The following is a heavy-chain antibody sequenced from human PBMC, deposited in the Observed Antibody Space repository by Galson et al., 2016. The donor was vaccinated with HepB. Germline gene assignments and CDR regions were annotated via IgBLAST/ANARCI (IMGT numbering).Heavy chain of an antibody. D-gene: IGHD3-3*01. CDR1: GYILSELS. CDR2: FDPEENET. J-gene: IGHJ4*02. Sequence: SVKVSCKVSGYILSELSMHWVRQAPGKGLEWMGGFDPEENETIYAQRFQGGVTMTEDTSADTAYMELSSLRSEDTAVYYCTTASADFWSGFEYWGQGTLVTVSS. V-gene: IGHV1-24*01. CDR3: TTASADFWSGFEY.